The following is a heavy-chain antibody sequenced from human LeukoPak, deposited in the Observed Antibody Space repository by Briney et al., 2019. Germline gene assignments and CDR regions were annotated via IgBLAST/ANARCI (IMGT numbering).Heavy chain of an antibody. CDR2: IYTSGST. J-gene: IGHJ3*02. Sequence: SETLSLTCTVSGGSISSYYWSWIRQPAGKGLEWIGRIYTSGSTNYNPSLKSRVTMSVDTSKNQFSLKLSSVTAADTAVYYCARDYSSWELYAFDIWGQGTMVTVSS. CDR1: GGSISSYY. D-gene: IGHD1-26*01. V-gene: IGHV4-4*07. CDR3: ARDYSSWELYAFDI.